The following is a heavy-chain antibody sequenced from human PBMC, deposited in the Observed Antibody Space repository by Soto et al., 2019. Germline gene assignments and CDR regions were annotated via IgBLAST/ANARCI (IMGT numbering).Heavy chain of an antibody. Sequence: ASVQVSCKASGYTFTSYGISWVRQAPGQGLEWMGWISAYNGNTNYAQKLQGRVTMTTDTSTSTAYMELRSLRSDDTAVYYCARVYGYILPLGYVMACCGQGSTVTV. CDR2: ISAYNGNT. CDR3: ARVYGYILPLGYVMAC. CDR1: GYTFTSYG. J-gene: IGHJ6*02. V-gene: IGHV1-18*04. D-gene: IGHD3-10*02.